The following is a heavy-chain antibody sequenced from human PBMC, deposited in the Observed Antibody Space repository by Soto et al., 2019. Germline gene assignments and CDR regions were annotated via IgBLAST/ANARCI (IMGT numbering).Heavy chain of an antibody. J-gene: IGHJ4*02. Sequence: QVQLVQSGAEEKKPGASVKVSCKASGYIFTSYAMQWVRQAPGQRLEWMGWINAGNGNTKYSQKFQGRVTITRDTSATTAYGALSRLRLEDTAVYYCAIDFNSSSVDYWGQGTLVTLSS. D-gene: IGHD3-10*01. CDR1: GYIFTSYA. CDR3: AIDFNSSSVDY. V-gene: IGHV1-3*05. CDR2: INAGNGNT.